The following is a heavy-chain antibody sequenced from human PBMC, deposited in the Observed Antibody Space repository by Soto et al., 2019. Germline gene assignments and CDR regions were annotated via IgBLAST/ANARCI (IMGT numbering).Heavy chain of an antibody. J-gene: IGHJ4*02. CDR1: GVTFSHYG. CDR2: ISYDGSHK. D-gene: IGHD2-15*01. Sequence: QVQLVESGGGVVQPGRSLRLSCAGSGVTFSHYGLHWVRQAPGKGLEWVGVISYDGSHKYYADSVKGRFTISRDKSNNMLYLQMDSLRAEDTAVYSWAKDGAPRYCGRSSCHPAGAYWGQGTLVTVSS. CDR3: AKDGAPRYCGRSSCHPAGAY. V-gene: IGHV3-30*18.